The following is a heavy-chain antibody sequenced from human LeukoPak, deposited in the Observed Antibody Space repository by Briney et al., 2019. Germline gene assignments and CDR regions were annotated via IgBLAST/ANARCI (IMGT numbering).Heavy chain of an antibody. CDR1: GFTFSGYW. Sequence: GGSLRLSCAASGFTFSGYWMSWVRQAPGKGLEWLANIKSDGSEKYYVDSVKGRFTISRDNAKNSLYLQMNSQRPEDTAVYYCARMSRYGLDYWGQGTLVTVSS. J-gene: IGHJ4*02. CDR2: IKSDGSEK. V-gene: IGHV3-7*04. CDR3: ARMSRYGLDY. D-gene: IGHD4-17*01.